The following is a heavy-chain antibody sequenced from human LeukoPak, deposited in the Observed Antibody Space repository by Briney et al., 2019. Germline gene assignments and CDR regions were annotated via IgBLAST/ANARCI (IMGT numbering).Heavy chain of an antibody. Sequence: PGGSLRLFCAASGFTFSSYTMNWVRQPPGKGLEWVSYISSSSSTIYYADSVKGRFTISRDNAKNSLYLQMNSLRAEDTAVYYCARVPQQLVAFDIWGQGTMVTVSS. CDR3: ARVPQQLVAFDI. J-gene: IGHJ3*02. D-gene: IGHD6-13*01. CDR2: ISSSSSTI. V-gene: IGHV3-48*01. CDR1: GFTFSSYT.